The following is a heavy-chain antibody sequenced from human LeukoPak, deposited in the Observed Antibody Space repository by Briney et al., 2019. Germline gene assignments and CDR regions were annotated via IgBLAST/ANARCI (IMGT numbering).Heavy chain of an antibody. CDR3: ARGSIAVAGTEDY. CDR2: ISSSSSYI. Sequence: PGGSLRLSCAASGFTVSRKYMAWVRQAPGKGLEWVSSISSSSSYIYYADSVKGRFTISRDNAKNSLYLQMNSLRAEDTAVYYCARGSIAVAGTEDYWGQGTLVTVSS. V-gene: IGHV3-21*01. J-gene: IGHJ4*02. D-gene: IGHD6-19*01. CDR1: GFTVSRKY.